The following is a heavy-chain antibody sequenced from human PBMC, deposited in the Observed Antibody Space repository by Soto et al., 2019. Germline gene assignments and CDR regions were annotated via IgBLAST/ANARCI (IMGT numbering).Heavy chain of an antibody. Sequence: PGGSLRLSCAASGFTFSSYAMHWVRQAPGKGLEWVAVISYDGSNKYYADSVKGRFTISRDNSKNTPYLQMNSLRAEDTAVYYCARDYYRFNSGYGFSMDVWGQGTTVTVSS. CDR2: ISYDGSNK. J-gene: IGHJ6*02. D-gene: IGHD5-12*01. CDR3: ARDYYRFNSGYGFSMDV. V-gene: IGHV3-30-3*01. CDR1: GFTFSSYA.